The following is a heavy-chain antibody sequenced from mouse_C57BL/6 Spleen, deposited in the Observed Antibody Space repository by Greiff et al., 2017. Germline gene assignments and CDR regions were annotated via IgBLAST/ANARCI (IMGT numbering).Heavy chain of an antibody. V-gene: IGHV1-75*01. Sequence: QVQLQQSGPELVKPGASVKISCKASGYTFTDYYINWVKQRPGQGLEWIGWIFPGSGNTYYNEKFKGKDRLTAEKSSSTAYMQLHSLTSKDSAVDICARDYYSLAYWGQGTLVTVSA. J-gene: IGHJ3*01. D-gene: IGHD2-12*01. CDR1: GYTFTDYY. CDR3: ARDYYSLAY. CDR2: IFPGSGNT.